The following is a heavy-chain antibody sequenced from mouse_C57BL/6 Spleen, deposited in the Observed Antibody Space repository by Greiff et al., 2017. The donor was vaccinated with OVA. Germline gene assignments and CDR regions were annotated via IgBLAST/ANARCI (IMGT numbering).Heavy chain of an antibody. CDR3: ARPFTTVVAREFAY. CDR2: INPNYGTT. V-gene: IGHV1-39*01. J-gene: IGHJ3*01. CDR1: GYSFTDYN. Sequence: VQLKESGPELVKPGASVKISCKASGYSFTDYNMNWVKQSNGKSLEWIGVINPNYGTTSYNQKFKGKATLTVDQSSSTAYMQLNSLTSEDSAVYYCARPFTTVVAREFAYWGQGTLVTVSA. D-gene: IGHD1-1*01.